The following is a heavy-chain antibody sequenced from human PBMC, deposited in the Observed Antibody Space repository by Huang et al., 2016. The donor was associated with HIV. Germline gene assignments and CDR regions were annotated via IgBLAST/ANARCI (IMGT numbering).Heavy chain of an antibody. CDR3: VGYCTGGTCFEAFDI. CDR1: GGPISNSSHY. CDR2: IDYIGAT. J-gene: IGHJ3*02. D-gene: IGHD2-8*02. V-gene: IGHV4-39*01. Sequence: QLQLQESGPGLVKPSETLSLTCTVSGGPISNSSHYWGWIRQPPGKGLEWIGSIDYIGATHHNPSLKSRVTMSVDASKSQISLNLMSVTAADTALYYCVGYCTGGTCFEAFDIWGQGTRVTVSS.